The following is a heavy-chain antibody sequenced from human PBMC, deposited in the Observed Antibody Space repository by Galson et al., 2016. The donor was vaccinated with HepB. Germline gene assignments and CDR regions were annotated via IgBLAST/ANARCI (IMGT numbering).Heavy chain of an antibody. V-gene: IGHV2-5*02. D-gene: IGHD3-10*01. CDR2: LYWDDDK. CDR3: APHLFPWYGDLWAAFDI. J-gene: IGHJ3*02. Sequence: PALVKPTQTLTLTCTFSGFSLSTSGVGVGWVRQPPGKALEWLALLYWDDDKRYSPSLNSRLTITKDTSKNPVVLTMTNMDPVDTATYYCAPHLFPWYGDLWAAFDIWGQGTMVTVSS. CDR1: GFSLSTSGVG.